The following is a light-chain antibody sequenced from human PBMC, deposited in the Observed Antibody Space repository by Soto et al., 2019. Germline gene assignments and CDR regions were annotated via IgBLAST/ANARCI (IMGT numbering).Light chain of an antibody. CDR2: EVT. CDR3: NSFRVNHLYV. J-gene: IGLJ1*01. V-gene: IGLV2-14*01. CDR1: SSDIGGYNA. Sequence: QSALAQPASVSGSPGQTITISCTGTSSDIGGYNAVSWYQHHPGKAPKLIIYEVTHRPAGISDRFSAPKSGNTASLTISGLQAEDEADYYCNSFRVNHLYVFGTGTKVTVL.